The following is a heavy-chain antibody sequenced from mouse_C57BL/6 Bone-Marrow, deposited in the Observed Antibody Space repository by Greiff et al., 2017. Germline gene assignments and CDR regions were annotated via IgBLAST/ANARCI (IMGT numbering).Heavy chain of an antibody. CDR2: IDPSDSYT. Sequence: VQLQQPGAELVRPGTSVKLSCKASGYTFTSYWMPWVKQRPGQGLEWIGVIDPSDSYTNYNQKFKGKATLAVDTSSSTAYMQHSSLTSEDSAVYYCAKLGAMDYWGQGTSVTVSS. D-gene: IGHD4-1*01. V-gene: IGHV1-59*01. J-gene: IGHJ4*01. CDR1: GYTFTSYW. CDR3: AKLGAMDY.